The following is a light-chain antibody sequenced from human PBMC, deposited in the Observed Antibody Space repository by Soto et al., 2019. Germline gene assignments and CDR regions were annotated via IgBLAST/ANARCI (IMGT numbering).Light chain of an antibody. CDR1: QSISSNY. CDR2: GAS. Sequence: EIVLTQSPGTLSLSPGDRATLSCSASQSISSNYLAWYQHKPGQAPRLLIYGASGRATGIPDRFSGSGSGTDFTLTISSLEPEDFAVYYCQQYGSSPPENTFGQGTKLEIK. CDR3: QQYGSSPPENT. J-gene: IGKJ2*01. V-gene: IGKV3-20*01.